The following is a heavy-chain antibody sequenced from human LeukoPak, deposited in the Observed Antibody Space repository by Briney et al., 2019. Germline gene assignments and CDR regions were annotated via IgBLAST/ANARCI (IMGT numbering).Heavy chain of an antibody. Sequence: SETLSLTCTVSGGSISSGGYYWSWIRQPPGKGLEWIGYIYHSGSTYYNPSLKSRVTISVDRSKNQFSLKLSSVTAADTAVYYCAREEQQLVQEKGRSAFDIWGQGTMVTVSS. V-gene: IGHV4-30-2*01. J-gene: IGHJ3*02. CDR2: IYHSGST. D-gene: IGHD6-13*01. CDR1: GGSISSGGYY. CDR3: AREEQQLVQEKGRSAFDI.